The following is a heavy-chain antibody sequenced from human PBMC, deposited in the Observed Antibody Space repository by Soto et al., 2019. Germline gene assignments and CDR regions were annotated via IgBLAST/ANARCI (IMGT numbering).Heavy chain of an antibody. D-gene: IGHD6-19*01. J-gene: IGHJ4*02. V-gene: IGHV3-21*01. Sequence: EVQLVESGGGLVKPGGSLRLSCAASGFTFSSYSMNWVRQAPGKGLEWVSSISSSSSYIYYADSVKGRFTISRDNAKNSLYLQMNSLRDEDTAVYYCARESSLVAGTVDYWGQGTLVTVSS. CDR2: ISSSSSYI. CDR3: ARESSLVAGTVDY. CDR1: GFTFSSYS.